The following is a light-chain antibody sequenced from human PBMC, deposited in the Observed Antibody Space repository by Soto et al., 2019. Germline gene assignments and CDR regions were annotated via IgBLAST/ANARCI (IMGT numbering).Light chain of an antibody. CDR3: QKYNTCPRT. J-gene: IGKJ2*01. V-gene: IGKV3-15*01. CDR2: RPA. CDR1: QSGSTN. Sequence: ETVMTQSAAALSVSVGDRVTLYCRASQSGSTNLAWYQQRPCQAPRLLIHRPATRATGVPYSISGSGSGTDFTLTRISLQSEDFAIYYCQKYNTCPRTFGQGTKLEIK.